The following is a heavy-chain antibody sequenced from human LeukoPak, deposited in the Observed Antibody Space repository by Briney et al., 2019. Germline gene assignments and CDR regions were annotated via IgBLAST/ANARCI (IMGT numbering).Heavy chain of an antibody. V-gene: IGHV1-69*05. D-gene: IGHD3-16*01. Sequence: ASVRVSCKASGGTFSSYATSWVRQAPGQGLEWMGGIIPIFGTANYAQKFQGRVTITTDESTSTAYMELSRLRSEDTAVYYCARGHAGGYYYYMDVWGKGTTVTVSS. CDR2: IIPIFGTA. CDR1: GGTFSSYA. CDR3: ARGHAGGYYYYMDV. J-gene: IGHJ6*03.